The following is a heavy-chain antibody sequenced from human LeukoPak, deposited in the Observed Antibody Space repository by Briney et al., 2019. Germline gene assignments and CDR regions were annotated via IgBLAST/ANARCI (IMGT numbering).Heavy chain of an antibody. D-gene: IGHD3-10*01. J-gene: IGHJ6*02. Sequence: SQTLSLTCAISGDSVSSNSAAWNWIRQSPSRGLEWLGRTYYRSKWYNDYAVSVKSRITINPDTSKNQFSLQLNSVTPEDTAVYYCARVEADYYGSGSYYNVFYGMDVWGQGTTVTVSS. CDR2: TYYRSKWYN. V-gene: IGHV6-1*01. CDR1: GDSVSSNSAA. CDR3: ARVEADYYGSGSYYNVFYGMDV.